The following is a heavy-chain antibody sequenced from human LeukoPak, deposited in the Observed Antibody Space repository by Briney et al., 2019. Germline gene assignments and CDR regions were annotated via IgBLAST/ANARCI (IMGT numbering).Heavy chain of an antibody. D-gene: IGHD2-8*01. CDR1: GFTFSSYA. CDR2: IRYDGSNK. J-gene: IGHJ6*03. Sequence: GGSLRLSCAASGFTFSSYAMHWVRQAPGKGLEWVSFIRYDGSNKFYADSVKGRFTISRDTSKNTLYLQMNSLRTGDSAMYYCAKAGYCATAGCPDYYYMDVWGRGTTVTVSS. CDR3: AKAGYCATAGCPDYYYMDV. V-gene: IGHV3-30*02.